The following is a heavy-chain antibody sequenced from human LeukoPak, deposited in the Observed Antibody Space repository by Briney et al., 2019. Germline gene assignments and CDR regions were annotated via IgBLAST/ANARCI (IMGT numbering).Heavy chain of an antibody. CDR1: GGSFSGYY. CDR2: INHSGST. Sequence: TSETLSLTCAVYGGSFSGYYWSWIRQPPGKGLEWIGEINHSGSTNYNPSLKSRVTISVDTSKNQFSLKLSSVTAADTAVYYCARGKRRYYGSGTAGAFDIWGQGTMVTVSS. V-gene: IGHV4-34*01. J-gene: IGHJ3*02. D-gene: IGHD3-10*01. CDR3: ARGKRRYYGSGTAGAFDI.